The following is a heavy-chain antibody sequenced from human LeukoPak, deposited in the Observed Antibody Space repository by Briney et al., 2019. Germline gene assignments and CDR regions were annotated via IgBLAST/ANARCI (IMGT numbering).Heavy chain of an antibody. CDR1: GFTFSSYA. J-gene: IGHJ3*02. V-gene: IGHV3-23*01. CDR3: ARQGSSWPEVSDAFDI. Sequence: PGGSLRLSCAASGFTFSSYAMSWVRQAPGKGLEWVSAISGSGGSTYYADSVKGRFTISRDNAKNSLYLQMNSLRAEDTAVYYCARQGSSWPEVSDAFDIWGQGTMVTVSS. CDR2: ISGSGGST. D-gene: IGHD6-13*01.